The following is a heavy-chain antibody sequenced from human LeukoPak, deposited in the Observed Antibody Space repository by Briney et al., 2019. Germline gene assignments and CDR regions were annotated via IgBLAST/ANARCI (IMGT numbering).Heavy chain of an antibody. CDR1: GYTFTGYY. J-gene: IGHJ5*02. D-gene: IGHD4-23*01. CDR2: INPNSGDT. Sequence: ASVKVSCKASGYTFTGYYMHWVRQAPGQGLEWMGRINPNSGDTNYAQKFQGRVTMTRDTSISTAYMELSRLRSDDTAVYYCARDPSYNDYGGNNWFDPWGQGTLVTVSS. V-gene: IGHV1-2*06. CDR3: ARDPSYNDYGGNNWFDP.